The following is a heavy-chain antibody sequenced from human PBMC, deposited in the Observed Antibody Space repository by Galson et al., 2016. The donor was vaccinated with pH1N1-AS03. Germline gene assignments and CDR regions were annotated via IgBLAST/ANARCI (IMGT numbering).Heavy chain of an antibody. J-gene: IGHJ4*02. D-gene: IGHD2/OR15-2a*01. CDR2: ITPVFGTT. V-gene: IGHV1-69*06. CDR3: ARAGTLLHYFDY. Sequence: SVKVSCKASGGTLSNSGISWVRQAPGQGLEWMGRITPVFGTTNYAQKFQDRVSITADKSTSIAYMELSSLRTEDTAVYYCARAGTLLHYFDYWGQGALVTVSS. CDR1: GGTLSNSG.